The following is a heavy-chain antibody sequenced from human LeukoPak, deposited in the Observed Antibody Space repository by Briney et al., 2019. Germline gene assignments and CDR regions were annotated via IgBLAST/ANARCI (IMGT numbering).Heavy chain of an antibody. CDR2: ISTSGGNT. V-gene: IGHV3-23*01. D-gene: IGHD2-15*01. Sequence: PGGSLRLSCAASGFTFSNYAMSWVRQAPGKGLEWVSGISTSGGNTLYADSVKGRFTISRDNSKNTLFLQMSSLRAEDTAVYYCATGYCSGGGCYPRGAFDIWGQGTMVTVSS. CDR3: ATGYCSGGGCYPRGAFDI. CDR1: GFTFSNYA. J-gene: IGHJ3*02.